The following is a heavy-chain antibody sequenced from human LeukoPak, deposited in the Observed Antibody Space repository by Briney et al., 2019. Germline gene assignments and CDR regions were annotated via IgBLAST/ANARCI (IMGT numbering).Heavy chain of an antibody. Sequence: SETLSPTCTVSGGSISSYYWSWIRQPPGKGLEWIGYIYYSGSTNYNPSLKSRVTISVDTSKNQFSLKLSSVTAADTAVYYCARDYHRHWFDPWGQGTLVTVSS. CDR2: IYYSGST. J-gene: IGHJ5*02. CDR1: GGSISSYY. V-gene: IGHV4-59*01. D-gene: IGHD3-16*02. CDR3: ARDYHRHWFDP.